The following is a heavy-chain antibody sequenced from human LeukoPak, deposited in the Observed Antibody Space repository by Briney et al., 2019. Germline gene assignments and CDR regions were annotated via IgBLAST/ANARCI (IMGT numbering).Heavy chain of an antibody. CDR1: GFTFTSYD. D-gene: IGHD1-26*01. J-gene: IGHJ4*02. CDR3: AREGIVGATINDY. Sequence: ASVKASCKASGFTFTSYDINWVRQAPGQGLEWMGWISAYNGNTNYAQKLQGRVTMTTDTSTSTVYMELSSLRSEDTAVYYCAREGIVGATINDYWGQGTLVTVSS. CDR2: ISAYNGNT. V-gene: IGHV1-18*01.